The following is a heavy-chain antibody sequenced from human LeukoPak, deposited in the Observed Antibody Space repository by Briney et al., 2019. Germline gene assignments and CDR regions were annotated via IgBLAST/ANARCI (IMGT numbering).Heavy chain of an antibody. CDR2: ISGTGGST. D-gene: IGHD3-3*01. CDR1: GFTFSSYA. V-gene: IGHV3-23*01. J-gene: IGHJ3*01. CDR3: ATFRFLGT. Sequence: GGSLRLSCVASGFTFSSYAMSWVRQAPGKGLEWVSAISGTGGSTYYTDSVKGRFTISRDNSKNSLYLQMNSLRAEDTAIYYCATFRFLGTWGQGTMVTVSP.